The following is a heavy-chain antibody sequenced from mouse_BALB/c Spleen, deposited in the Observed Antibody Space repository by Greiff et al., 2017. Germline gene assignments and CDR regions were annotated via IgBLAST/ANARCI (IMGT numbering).Heavy chain of an antibody. CDR3: ASGGNYYAWFAY. CDR1: GYAFTNYL. V-gene: IGHV1-54*01. Sequence: QVQLQQSGAELVRPGTSVKVSCKASGYAFTNYLIEWVKQRPGQGLEWIGVINPGSGGTNYNEKFKGKATLTADKSSSTAYMQLSSLTSDDSAVYFCASGGNYYAWFAYWGQGTLVTVSA. D-gene: IGHD1-1*02. J-gene: IGHJ3*01. CDR2: INPGSGGT.